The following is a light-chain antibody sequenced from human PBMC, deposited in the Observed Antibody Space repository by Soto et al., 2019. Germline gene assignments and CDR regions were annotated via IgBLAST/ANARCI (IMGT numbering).Light chain of an antibody. Sequence: DIQMTQSPSSVSASVGDRVTITCRESQDIGNWLLWYQQKPGKAPKLLIFGASSLQSGVPSRFSGNRSGTAFTLTVSSLQPEDSATYFCQQANSVPPTFGQGTKVEI. V-gene: IGKV1-12*01. CDR2: GAS. CDR1: QDIGNW. J-gene: IGKJ1*01. CDR3: QQANSVPPT.